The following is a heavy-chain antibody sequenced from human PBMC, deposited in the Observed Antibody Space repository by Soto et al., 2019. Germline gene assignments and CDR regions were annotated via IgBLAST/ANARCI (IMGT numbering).Heavy chain of an antibody. CDR3: AKYXYCSGGSCSLYYYGMDV. V-gene: IGHV3-30*18. Sequence: GGSLRLSCAASGFTFSSYGMHWVRQAPGKGLERVAVISYDGSNKYCADSVKGRFTISRDNSKNTLYLQMNSLRAEDTAVYYCAKYXYCSGGSCSLYYYGMDVWGPGTTVTVSS. CDR1: GFTFSSYG. D-gene: IGHD2-15*01. CDR2: ISYDGSNK. J-gene: IGHJ6*02.